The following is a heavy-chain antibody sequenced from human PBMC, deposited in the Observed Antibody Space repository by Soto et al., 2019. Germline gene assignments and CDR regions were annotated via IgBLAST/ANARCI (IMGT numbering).Heavy chain of an antibody. V-gene: IGHV1-69*02. CDR2: IIPILGIA. CDR3: ARRHSSGYQYFQH. CDR1: GGTFSSYT. J-gene: IGHJ1*01. Sequence: QVQLVQSGAEVKKPGSSVTVSCKASGGTFSSYTISWVRQAPGQGLEWMGRIIPILGIANYAQKFQGRVTITADKSTSTAYMELSSLRSEDTAVYYCARRHSSGYQYFQHWGQGTLVTVSS. D-gene: IGHD6-19*01.